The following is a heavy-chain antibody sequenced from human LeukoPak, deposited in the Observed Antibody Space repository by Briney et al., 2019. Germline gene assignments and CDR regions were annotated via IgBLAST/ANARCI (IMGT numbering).Heavy chain of an antibody. CDR2: IKQDGSES. D-gene: IGHD6-19*01. Sequence: GGSLRLSCAASGFTFTTIWMSWVRQAPGKGLEWVANIKQDGSESYYVDSVKGRFTISRDNAKNSLYLQMNSLRAEDTGVYYCAGSGWQVYLDYWGQGALVTVSS. CDR3: AGSGWQVYLDY. V-gene: IGHV3-7*01. J-gene: IGHJ4*02. CDR1: GFTFTTIW.